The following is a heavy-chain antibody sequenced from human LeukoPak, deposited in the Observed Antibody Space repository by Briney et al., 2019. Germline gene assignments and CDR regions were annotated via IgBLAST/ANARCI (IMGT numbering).Heavy chain of an antibody. J-gene: IGHJ4*02. Sequence: SVTVSCKASGGTFSSYAISWVRQAPGQGLEWMGRIIPILGIANYAQKFQGRVTITADKSTSTAYMELSSLRSEDTAVYYCARTTYYYDSSGPVPYYFDYWGQGTLVTVSS. D-gene: IGHD3-22*01. CDR1: GGTFSSYA. CDR3: ARTTYYYDSSGPVPYYFDY. V-gene: IGHV1-69*04. CDR2: IIPILGIA.